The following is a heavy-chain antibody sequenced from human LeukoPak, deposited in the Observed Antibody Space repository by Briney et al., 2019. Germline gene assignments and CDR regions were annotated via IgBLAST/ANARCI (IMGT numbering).Heavy chain of an antibody. D-gene: IGHD4-17*01. J-gene: IGHJ5*02. CDR2: INHSGST. Sequence: SETLSLTCAVYGGSFSGYYWSWIRQPPGKGLEWIGEINHSGSTNYNPSLKSRVTISVDTSKNQFSLMLSSVTAADTAVYYCARVSVTTETDWFDPWGQGTLVTVSS. V-gene: IGHV4-34*01. CDR3: ARVSVTTETDWFDP. CDR1: GGSFSGYY.